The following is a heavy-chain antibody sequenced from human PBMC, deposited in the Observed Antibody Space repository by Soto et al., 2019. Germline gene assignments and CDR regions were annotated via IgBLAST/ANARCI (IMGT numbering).Heavy chain of an antibody. Sequence: PGGSLRLSCAASGFTFSSYGMHWVRQAPGKGLEWVAVIWYDGSNKYYADSVKGRFTISRDNSKNTLYLQMNSLRAEDTAVYYCARDTRYSGYGTIDYWGQGTLVTVSS. CDR1: GFTFSSYG. CDR2: IWYDGSNK. CDR3: ARDTRYSGYGTIDY. V-gene: IGHV3-33*01. D-gene: IGHD5-12*01. J-gene: IGHJ4*02.